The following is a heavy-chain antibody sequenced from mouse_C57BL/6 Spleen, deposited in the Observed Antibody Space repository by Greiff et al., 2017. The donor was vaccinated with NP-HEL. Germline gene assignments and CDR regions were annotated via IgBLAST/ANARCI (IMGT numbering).Heavy chain of an antibody. CDR1: GYTFTSYW. Sequence: QVQLQQPGAELVMPGASVKLSCKASGYTFTSYWMHWVKQRPGQGLEWIGEIDPSDSYTNYNQKFKGKSPLTVDKSSSTAYMQLSSLTSEDSAVYYCARSLYDGAMDYWGQGTSVTVSS. J-gene: IGHJ4*01. V-gene: IGHV1-69*01. CDR3: ARSLYDGAMDY. D-gene: IGHD2-12*01. CDR2: IDPSDSYT.